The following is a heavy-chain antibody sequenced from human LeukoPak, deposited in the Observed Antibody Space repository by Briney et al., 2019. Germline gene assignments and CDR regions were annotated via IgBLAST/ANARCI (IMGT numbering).Heavy chain of an antibody. D-gene: IGHD3-22*01. J-gene: IGHJ4*02. V-gene: IGHV4-34*01. Sequence: PSETLSLTFAVYGGSFSGYYWSWIRQPPGKRLEWIGEINHSGSTNYNPSLKSRVTISVDTSKNQFSLKLSSVTAADTAVYYCATRGGNYYDSSGYFDYWARGTLVTVSS. CDR3: ATRGGNYYDSSGYFDY. CDR2: INHSGST. CDR1: GGSFSGYY.